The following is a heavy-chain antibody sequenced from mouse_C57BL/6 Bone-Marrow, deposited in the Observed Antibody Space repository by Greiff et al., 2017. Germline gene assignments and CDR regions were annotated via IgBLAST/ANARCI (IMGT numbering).Heavy chain of an antibody. CDR3: TTHDDYSYYFDY. Sequence: VQLKQSGAELVRPGASVKLSCTDSGFTINDDDMPWVKQRPEQGLEWIGWIDPENGDTEYATKFQGKATITADTSSNTAYLQLSSLTSEDTAVYYCTTHDDYSYYFDYWGQGTTLTVSS. V-gene: IGHV14-4*01. D-gene: IGHD2-3*01. CDR2: IDPENGDT. J-gene: IGHJ2*01. CDR1: GFTINDDD.